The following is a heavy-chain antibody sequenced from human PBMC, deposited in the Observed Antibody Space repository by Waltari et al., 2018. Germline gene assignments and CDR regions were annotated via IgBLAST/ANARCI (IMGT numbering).Heavy chain of an antibody. CDR1: GGTFSSYA. CDR2: IIPIFGTA. J-gene: IGHJ5*02. CDR3: ARLRFLEWLPKGSWFDP. Sequence: QVQLVQSGAEVKKPGSSVKVSCKASGGTFSSYAISWVRQAPGQGLEWMGGIIPIFGTANYAQKFQGRVTITADESTSTAYMERSSLRSEDTAVYYCARLRFLEWLPKGSWFDPWGQGTLVTVSS. D-gene: IGHD3-3*01. V-gene: IGHV1-69*01.